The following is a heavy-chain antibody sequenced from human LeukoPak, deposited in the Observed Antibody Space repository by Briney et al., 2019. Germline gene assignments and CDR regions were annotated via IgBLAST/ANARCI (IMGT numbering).Heavy chain of an antibody. V-gene: IGHV3-30*03. CDR3: ARDINLVKVVLDAFDL. CDR2: SCAGDTK. CDR1: GFTFTSYG. Sequence: GGSLRLSCVASGFTFTSYGMHWVRPAPGKGLEWVAVSCAGDTKYYADSVKGRFTISRDNSKNTVYLQLNSLRADDTAVYYCARDINLVKVVLDAFDLWGQGTMVIVSS. J-gene: IGHJ3*01. D-gene: IGHD2/OR15-2a*01.